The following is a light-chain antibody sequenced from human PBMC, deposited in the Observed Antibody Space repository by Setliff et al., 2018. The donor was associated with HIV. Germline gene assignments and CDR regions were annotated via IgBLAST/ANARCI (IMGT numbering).Light chain of an antibody. CDR2: EVS. V-gene: IGLV2-23*02. Sequence: SVLTQPASVSGSPGQSITISCTGPSSDVVAYNLVSWYQHHPGKAPKVIIYEVSERPSGVSSRFFGSQSGDTSSLTILGLRAEDEADYYCCSYITSNYSYVFGTGTKVTVL. CDR3: CSYITSNYSYV. J-gene: IGLJ1*01. CDR1: SSDVVAYNL.